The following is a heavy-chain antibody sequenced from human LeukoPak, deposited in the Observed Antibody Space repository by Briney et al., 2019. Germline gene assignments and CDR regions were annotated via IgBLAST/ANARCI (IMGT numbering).Heavy chain of an antibody. J-gene: IGHJ5*02. CDR1: GYTFTSYA. CDR2: IIPIFGTA. D-gene: IGHD3-22*01. Sequence: SVKVSCKASGYTFTSYAISWVRQAPGQGREWMGGIIPIFGTANYAQKFQGRVTITEDKSTSTAYMELSSLRSEDTAVYSCARDLYDSSGYYPYNWFDPWGQGTLVTVSS. CDR3: ARDLYDSSGYYPYNWFDP. V-gene: IGHV1-69*06.